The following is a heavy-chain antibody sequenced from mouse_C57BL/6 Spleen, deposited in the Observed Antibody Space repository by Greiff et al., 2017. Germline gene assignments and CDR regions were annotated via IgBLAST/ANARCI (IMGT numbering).Heavy chain of an antibody. CDR2: IHPNSGST. CDR3: ASLGSSWFAY. Sequence: QVQLQQSGAELVKPGASVKLSCKASGYTFTSYWMHWVKQRPGPGLEWIGMIHPNSGSTNYNEKFKSKATLTVDKSSSTAYMQLGSLTSEDSAVYYCASLGSSWFAYWGQGTLVTVSA. V-gene: IGHV1-64*01. J-gene: IGHJ3*01. CDR1: GYTFTSYW. D-gene: IGHD1-1*01.